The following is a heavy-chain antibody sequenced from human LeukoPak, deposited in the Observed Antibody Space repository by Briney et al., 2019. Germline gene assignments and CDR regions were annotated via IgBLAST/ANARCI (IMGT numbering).Heavy chain of an antibody. D-gene: IGHD2-21*02. CDR1: GFTFTDYF. J-gene: IGHJ4*02. CDR2: ISRQGDTI. CDR3: ARVRRGGDSRYFDY. V-gene: IGHV3-11*01. Sequence: PGGSLRLSCAASGFTFTDYFLGWIRQAPGKGLDWVSHISRQGDTIEYADSVKGRFTISRDNAKNSLYLQMTLLRVEDTAVYFCARVRRGGDSRYFDYWGQGALVTVSS.